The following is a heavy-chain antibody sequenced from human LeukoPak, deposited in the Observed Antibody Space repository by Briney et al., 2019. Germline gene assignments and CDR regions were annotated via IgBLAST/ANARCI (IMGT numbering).Heavy chain of an antibody. CDR1: GYTFTDYY. J-gene: IGHJ6*02. CDR3: ARAGRVFYGMDV. CDR2: INAGNGNT. D-gene: IGHD6-6*01. Sequence: ASVKVSCKASGYTFTDYYMNWVRQAPGQGLEWMGWINAGNGNTKYSQKFQGRVTITRDTSASTAYMELSRLRSDDTAVYYCARAGRVFYGMDVWGQGTTVTVSS. V-gene: IGHV1/OR15-3*02.